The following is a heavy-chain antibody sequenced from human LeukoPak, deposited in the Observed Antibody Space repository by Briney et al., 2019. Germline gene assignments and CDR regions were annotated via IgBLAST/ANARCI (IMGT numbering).Heavy chain of an antibody. J-gene: IGHJ4*02. CDR1: GFTFSNYG. CDR2: ITGSGGST. D-gene: IGHD1-14*01. CDR3: ARDSPPDY. Sequence: PGGSLRLSCAASGFTFSNYGLSWVRQAPGKGLEWVSGITGSGGSTYYADSVKGRFTISRDNAKNSLYLQMNSLRAEDTAVYYCARDSPPDYWGQGTLVTVSS. V-gene: IGHV3-23*01.